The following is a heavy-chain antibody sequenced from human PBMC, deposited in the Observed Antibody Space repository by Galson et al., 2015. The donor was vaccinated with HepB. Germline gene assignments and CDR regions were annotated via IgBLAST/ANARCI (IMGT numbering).Heavy chain of an antibody. CDR3: AHRLAYNGAWNFGSFDF. J-gene: IGHJ4*02. CDR2: VYWDDDK. V-gene: IGHV2-5*02. CDR1: GFSLTTTQVG. Sequence: PALVKPTQTLTLTCTSSGFSLTTTQVGVGWVRQPPGKALEWLALVYWDDDKRYNPSLRNRLTIAKDTSKNQVVLTVTNVDPVDTSTYYCAHRLAYNGAWNFGSFDFWGQGTLVTVSS. D-gene: IGHD1-7*01.